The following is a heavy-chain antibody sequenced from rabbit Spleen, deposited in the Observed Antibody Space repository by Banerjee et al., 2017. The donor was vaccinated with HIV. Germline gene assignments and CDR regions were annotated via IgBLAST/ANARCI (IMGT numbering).Heavy chain of an antibody. J-gene: IGHJ4*01. V-gene: IGHV1S40*01. CDR1: GFSFIAGYY. CDR2: IHGGSRNNI. Sequence: QSLEESGGDLVKPGASLTLTCTASGFSFIAGYYMCWVRQAPGKGLEWIACIHGGSRNNIYYASWVNGRFSISRENAQNTVFLQMTSLTAADTATYFCARGVYDDYDTYYFDLWGPGTLVTVS. CDR3: ARGVYDDYDTYYFDL. D-gene: IGHD2-1*01.